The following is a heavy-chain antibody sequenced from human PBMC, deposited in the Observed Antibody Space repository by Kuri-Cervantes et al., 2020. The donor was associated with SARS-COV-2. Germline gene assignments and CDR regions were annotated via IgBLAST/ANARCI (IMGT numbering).Heavy chain of an antibody. CDR2: ISSSGSTI. Sequence: LSLTCAASGFTFSDYYMSWIRRAPGKGLEWVSYISSSGSTIYYADSVKGRFTISRDNAKNSLYLQMNSLRAEDTAVYYCAKDRGALDYWGQGTLVTVSS. J-gene: IGHJ4*02. CDR3: AKDRGALDY. CDR1: GFTFSDYY. V-gene: IGHV3-11*01. D-gene: IGHD1-26*01.